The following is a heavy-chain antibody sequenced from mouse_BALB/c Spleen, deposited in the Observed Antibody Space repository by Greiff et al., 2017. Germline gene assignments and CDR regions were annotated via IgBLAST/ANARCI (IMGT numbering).Heavy chain of an antibody. J-gene: IGHJ4*01. Sequence: DVKLQESGPGLVKPSQSLSFSCTVTGYSITSDYAWTWIRQFPGNILEWMGSISYSGSTSYNPSLKSRISITRDTSKNQFFLQLNSVTTEVTATYYCARAGYGNYGVYYAMDDWGQGTSVTVAS. CDR2: ISYSGST. V-gene: IGHV3-2*02. CDR1: GYSITSDYA. CDR3: ARAGYGNYGVYYAMDD. D-gene: IGHD2-10*02.